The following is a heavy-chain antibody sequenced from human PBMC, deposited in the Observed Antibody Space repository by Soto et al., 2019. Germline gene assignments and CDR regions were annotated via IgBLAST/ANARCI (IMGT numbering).Heavy chain of an antibody. Sequence: EVQLLESGGGLVQPGGSLRVSCAASGFSFSGDGMSWVRQAPGKGLEWVSAMSASGGSTYYVDSVRGRFTISRDNSKNMLFLQMNSLRAEDTAVYYCAKRYYYDGSGPYGMDVWGQGTTVTVSS. CDR1: GFSFSGDG. CDR3: AKRYYYDGSGPYGMDV. D-gene: IGHD3-22*01. J-gene: IGHJ6*02. CDR2: MSASGGST. V-gene: IGHV3-23*01.